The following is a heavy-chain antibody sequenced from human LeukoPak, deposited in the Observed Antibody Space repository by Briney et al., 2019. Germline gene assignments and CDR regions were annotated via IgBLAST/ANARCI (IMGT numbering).Heavy chain of an antibody. CDR1: GGSFSGYY. CDR3: ARDRGSYWYFDL. D-gene: IGHD2-15*01. Sequence: SETLSLTCAVYGGSFSGYYWGWIRQPPGKGLEWIGEINHSGSTNYNPSLKSRVTISVDTSKNQFSLKLSSVTAADTAVYYCARDRGSYWYFDLWGRGTLVTVSS. V-gene: IGHV4-34*01. CDR2: INHSGST. J-gene: IGHJ2*01.